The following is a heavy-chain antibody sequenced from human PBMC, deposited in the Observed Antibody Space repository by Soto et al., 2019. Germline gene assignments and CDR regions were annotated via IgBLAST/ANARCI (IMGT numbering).Heavy chain of an antibody. J-gene: IGHJ4*02. D-gene: IGHD4-17*01. CDR3: ARVRDYESLFDY. Sequence: SETLSLTCTVSGGSISSYYWSWIRQPPGKGLEWIGYIYYSGSTNYNPSLKSRVTISVDTSKNQFSLKLSSVTAADTAVYYCARVRDYESLFDYWGQGSLVTVSS. CDR2: IYYSGST. V-gene: IGHV4-59*01. CDR1: GGSISSYY.